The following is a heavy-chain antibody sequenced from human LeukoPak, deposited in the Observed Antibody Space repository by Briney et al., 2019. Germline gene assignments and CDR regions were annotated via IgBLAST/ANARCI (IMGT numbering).Heavy chain of an antibody. CDR1: GGSINSTSNY. CDR2: IYYSGST. CDR3: ARQNWNYWGIPSHTPEHNWFDP. J-gene: IGHJ5*02. V-gene: IGHV4-39*07. D-gene: IGHD1-7*01. Sequence: PSETLSLTCTVSGGSINSTSNYWGWIRQPPGKGLEWIGSIYYSGSTSYNPSLKSRVTISVDTSKNQFSLKLSSVTAADTAVYYCARQNWNYWGIPSHTPEHNWFDPWGQGTLVTVSS.